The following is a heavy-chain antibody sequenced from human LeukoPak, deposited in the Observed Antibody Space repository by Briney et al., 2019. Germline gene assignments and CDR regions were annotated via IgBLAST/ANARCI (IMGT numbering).Heavy chain of an antibody. V-gene: IGHV3-30*02. Sequence: RGSLRLSCAASGFTFSSYGMHWVRQAPGKGLEWVAFIRYDGSNKYYADSVKGRFTISRDNSKNTLYLQMNSLRAEDTAVYNCVGSSSGYFYYFDYWGQGTLVTVSS. J-gene: IGHJ4*02. D-gene: IGHD6-19*01. CDR1: GFTFSSYG. CDR2: IRYDGSNK. CDR3: VGSSSGYFYYFDY.